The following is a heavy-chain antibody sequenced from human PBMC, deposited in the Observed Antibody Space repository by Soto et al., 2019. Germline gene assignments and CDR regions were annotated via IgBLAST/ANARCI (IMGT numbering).Heavy chain of an antibody. CDR3: AKGGNWRLGS. V-gene: IGHV4-4*02. CDR1: GDSITSDWW. D-gene: IGHD1-26*01. CDR2: VHHRRGA. J-gene: IGHJ5*01. Sequence: QVQLQESGPGLVKPSETLSLTCAVSGDSITSDWWWTWVRQPPGKGLEWIGEVHHRRGANYNPSLKSRIIISVYNSKHQVSLIMNSVTAADTATYYCAKGGNWRLGSWGQGALVIVSS.